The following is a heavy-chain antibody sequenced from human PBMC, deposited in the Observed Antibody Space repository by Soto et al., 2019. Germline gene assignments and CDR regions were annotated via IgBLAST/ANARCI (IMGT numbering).Heavy chain of an antibody. Sequence: GGSLRLSCAASGFTFSSYAMSWVRQAPGKGLEWVSAISGSGGSTYYADSVKGRFTISRDNSKNTLYLQMNSLRAEDTAVYYCAKDGSTPDPLDYYGSGSYYATSRVLVGSYFDYWGQGTLVTVSS. D-gene: IGHD3-10*01. V-gene: IGHV3-23*01. CDR1: GFTFSSYA. CDR3: AKDGSTPDPLDYYGSGSYYATSRVLVGSYFDY. J-gene: IGHJ4*02. CDR2: ISGSGGST.